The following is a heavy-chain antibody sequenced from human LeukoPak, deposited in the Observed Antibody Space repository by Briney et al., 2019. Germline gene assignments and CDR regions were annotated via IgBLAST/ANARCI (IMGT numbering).Heavy chain of an antibody. J-gene: IGHJ3*02. CDR2: INHSGST. Sequence: SETLSLTCAVYGGSFSGYYWSWIRQPPGKGLEWIGEINHSGSTIYNPSLKSRVTISVDTSKNQFSLKLSSVTAADTAVYYCARGRGIYSYGLKDAFDIWGQGTMVTVSS. V-gene: IGHV4-34*01. D-gene: IGHD5-18*01. CDR1: GGSFSGYY. CDR3: ARGRGIYSYGLKDAFDI.